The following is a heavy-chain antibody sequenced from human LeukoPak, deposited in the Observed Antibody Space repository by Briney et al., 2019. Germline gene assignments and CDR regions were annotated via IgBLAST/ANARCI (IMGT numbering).Heavy chain of an antibody. V-gene: IGHV1-18*01. CDR1: GYTFINYG. J-gene: IGHJ4*02. CDR3: TEGYYYDSSGYYSFDY. D-gene: IGHD3-22*01. CDR2: ISAYNGNT. Sequence: ASVKVSRKASGYTFINYGISWVRQTPGQGLEWMGWISAYNGNTNYAQKLQGRVTMTTDTSTSTAYMELRSLRSEDTAVYYCTEGYYYDSSGYYSFDYWGQGTLVTVSS.